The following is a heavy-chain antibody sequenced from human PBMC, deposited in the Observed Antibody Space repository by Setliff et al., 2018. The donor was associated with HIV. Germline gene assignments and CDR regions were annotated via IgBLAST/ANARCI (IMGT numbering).Heavy chain of an antibody. J-gene: IGHJ4*02. CDR3: ARGKDPGLYFDN. D-gene: IGHD2-15*01. Sequence: SETLSLTCAVSGDSITGGGYYWSWIRQFAGKGLEWIADIYYSGRTNYNPSLKSRLTVSIDTSKNHLSLKLTSMTAADTAMYFCARGKDPGLYFDNWRQVMLVTVSS. CDR2: IYYSGRT. CDR1: GDSITGGGYY. V-gene: IGHV4-31*11.